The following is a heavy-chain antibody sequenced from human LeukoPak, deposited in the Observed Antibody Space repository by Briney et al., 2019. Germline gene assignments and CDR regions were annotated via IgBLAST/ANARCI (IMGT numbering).Heavy chain of an antibody. CDR1: GYRFTSYW. Sequence: GESLKISCKGSGYRFTSYWIDWVRQMPGKGLEWMGSIYPGDSDTRYSPSFQGQVTISADKSISTAYLQWSTLRASDTAIYYCARHSYDSSDFHYMDVWGKGTTVTISS. V-gene: IGHV5-51*01. D-gene: IGHD3-22*01. CDR2: IYPGDSDT. CDR3: ARHSYDSSDFHYMDV. J-gene: IGHJ6*03.